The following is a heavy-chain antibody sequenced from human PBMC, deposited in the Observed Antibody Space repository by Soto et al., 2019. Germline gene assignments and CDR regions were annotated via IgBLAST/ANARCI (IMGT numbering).Heavy chain of an antibody. CDR3: AKESRGIAPTVNVY. J-gene: IGHJ4*02. CDR2: IVGGGDST. V-gene: IGHV3-23*01. D-gene: IGHD4-4*01. Sequence: GGSLRLSCAASGFTFSNYAMSWVRQAPGKGLEWVSAIVGGGDSTYYADSVKGRFTISRDNSKNTLHLQMNSLRAEDTAVYFCAKESRGIAPTVNVYWGQGTLVTVSS. CDR1: GFTFSNYA.